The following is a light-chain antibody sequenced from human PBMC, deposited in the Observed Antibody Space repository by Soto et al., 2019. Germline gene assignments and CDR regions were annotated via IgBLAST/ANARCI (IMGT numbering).Light chain of an antibody. V-gene: IGLV2-14*03. Sequence: QSALTQPASVSGSPGQSITISCTGTSSDVGGYNYVSWYQHHPDKAPKLVIYDVTNRPSGVSNRFSGSKAGNTASLTISGLXAEDEADYYCNSYTGSATPYVFGTGTKLTVL. CDR2: DVT. J-gene: IGLJ1*01. CDR3: NSYTGSATPYV. CDR1: SSDVGGYNY.